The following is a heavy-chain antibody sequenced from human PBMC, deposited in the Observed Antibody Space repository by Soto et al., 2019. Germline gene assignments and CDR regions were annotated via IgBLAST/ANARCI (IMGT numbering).Heavy chain of an antibody. CDR2: MSGSSSTT. J-gene: IGHJ4*02. D-gene: IGHD1-7*01. CDR1: GLTFSNYA. V-gene: IGHV3-23*01. Sequence: GGSLRLSCATSGLTFSNYAMSWVRQAPGGGLEWVSSMSGSSSTTYYADSVKGRFTISRDRSKNTLYLQMSSLRAEDTALYYCAKNQERELPRVIDFWGQGTLVTV. CDR3: AKNQERELPRVIDF.